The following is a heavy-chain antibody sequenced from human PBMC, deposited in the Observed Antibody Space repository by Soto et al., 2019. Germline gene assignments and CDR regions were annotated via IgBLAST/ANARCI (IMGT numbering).Heavy chain of an antibody. Sequence: LRLSCAASGFTFSSSAMHWVRQAPGKGLEWVAVISYDGSNKYYADSVKGRFTISRDNSKNTLYLQMNSLRAEDTAVYYCARWEPEYYYSGMDVWGQGTTVTVSS. CDR1: GFTFSSSA. CDR3: ARWEPEYYYSGMDV. CDR2: ISYDGSNK. D-gene: IGHD1-26*01. V-gene: IGHV3-30-3*01. J-gene: IGHJ6*02.